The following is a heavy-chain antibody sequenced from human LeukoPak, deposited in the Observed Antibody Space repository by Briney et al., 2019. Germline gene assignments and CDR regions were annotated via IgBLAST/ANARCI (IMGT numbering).Heavy chain of an antibody. V-gene: IGHV3-53*01. CDR3: ARDPTGDLDD. J-gene: IGHJ4*01. CDR1: GFTVSNNY. Sequence: GGSLRLSCAASGFTVSNNYMSWVRQAPGKGLEWVSVIYSRGSTYYADSVKGRFTISRDNSKNTLYLQMNSLRAEDTAVYYCARDPTGDLDDWGQGTLVTVSS. D-gene: IGHD7-27*01. CDR2: IYSRGST.